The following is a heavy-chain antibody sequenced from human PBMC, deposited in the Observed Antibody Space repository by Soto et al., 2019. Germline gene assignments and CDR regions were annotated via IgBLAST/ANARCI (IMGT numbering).Heavy chain of an antibody. V-gene: IGHV1-18*01. Sequence: ASVKVSCKAAGYTFTSYGISWVRQAPGQGLEWMGWISAYNGNTNYAQKLQGRVTTTTDTSTSTAYMELRSLRSDDTAVYYCATTSTDPPLPHYAFDIWGQGTMVTVS. D-gene: IGHD1-26*01. J-gene: IGHJ3*02. CDR1: GYTFTSYG. CDR3: ATTSTDPPLPHYAFDI. CDR2: ISAYNGNT.